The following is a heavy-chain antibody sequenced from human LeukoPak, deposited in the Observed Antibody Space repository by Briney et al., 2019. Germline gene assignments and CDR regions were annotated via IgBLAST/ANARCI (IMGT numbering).Heavy chain of an antibody. CDR1: GFTFSSHA. CDR3: AKESSMIVVVMPIY. Sequence: PGGSLRLSCAASGFTFSSHAMSWVRQAPGKELEWVSAISGSGGSTYYADSVKGRFTISRDNSKNTLYLQMNSLRAEDTAVYYCAKESSMIVVVMPIYWGQGTLVTVSS. V-gene: IGHV3-23*01. CDR2: ISGSGGST. J-gene: IGHJ4*02. D-gene: IGHD3-22*01.